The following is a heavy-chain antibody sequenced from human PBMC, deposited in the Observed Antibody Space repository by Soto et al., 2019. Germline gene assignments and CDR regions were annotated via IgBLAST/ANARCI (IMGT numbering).Heavy chain of an antibody. CDR1: GGTFSSYA. D-gene: IGHD1-26*01. J-gene: IGHJ4*02. V-gene: IGHV1-69*13. Sequence: ASVKVSCKASGGTFSSYAISWVRQAPGQGLEWMGGIIPIFGTANYAQKFQGRVTITADESTSTAYMELSSLRSEDTAVYYCASDSGPWELLQSSYFDDWGQGTRVTVSS. CDR3: ASDSGPWELLQSSYFDD. CDR2: IIPIFGTA.